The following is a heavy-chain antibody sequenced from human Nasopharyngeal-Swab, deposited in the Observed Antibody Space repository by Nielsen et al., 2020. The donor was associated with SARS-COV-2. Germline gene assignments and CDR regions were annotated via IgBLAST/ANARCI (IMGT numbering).Heavy chain of an antibody. J-gene: IGHJ5*02. Sequence: SETLSLTCTVSGGSISSYYWSWIRQPAGKGLEWIGRIYTSGSTNYNPSLKSRVTMSVDTSKNQLSLKLSSVTAADTAVYYCARYNDILTGYPQFDPWGQGTLVTVSS. D-gene: IGHD3-9*01. V-gene: IGHV4-4*07. CDR3: ARYNDILTGYPQFDP. CDR1: GGSISSYY. CDR2: IYTSGST.